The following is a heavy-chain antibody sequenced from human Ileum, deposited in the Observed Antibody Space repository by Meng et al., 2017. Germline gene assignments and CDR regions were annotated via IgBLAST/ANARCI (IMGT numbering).Heavy chain of an antibody. CDR2: FYYSGST. Sequence: QVQLQESGPGLVKPLQTLFRTCTVSGGSISSGDYSWSWIRQPPGKSLEWIGYFYYSGSTYYNPSLKSRLTISVDTSKNQFSLKLSSVTAADTAVYYCARDRDSSGYYPYWGQGTLVTVSS. CDR1: GGSISSGDYS. J-gene: IGHJ4*02. D-gene: IGHD3-22*01. CDR3: ARDRDSSGYYPY. V-gene: IGHV4-30-4*01.